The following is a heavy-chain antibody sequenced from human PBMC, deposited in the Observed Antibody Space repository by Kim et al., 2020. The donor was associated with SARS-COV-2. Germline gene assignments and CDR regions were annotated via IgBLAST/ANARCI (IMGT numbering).Heavy chain of an antibody. V-gene: IGHV1-69*13. Sequence: SVKVSCKASGGTFSSYAISWVRQAPGQGLEWMGGIIPIFGTANYAQKFQGRVTITADESTSTAYMELSSLRSEDTAVYYCAREFAGGSNPPPPPRFDYWGQGTLVTVSS. CDR2: IIPIFGTA. CDR3: AREFAGGSNPPPPPRFDY. CDR1: GGTFSSYA. J-gene: IGHJ4*02. D-gene: IGHD1-26*01.